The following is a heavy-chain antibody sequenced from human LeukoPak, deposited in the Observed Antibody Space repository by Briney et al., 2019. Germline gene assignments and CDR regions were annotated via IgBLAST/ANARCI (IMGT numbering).Heavy chain of an antibody. CDR1: GYTFTGSY. CDR2: INPNSGGT. Sequence: ASVKVSCKASGYTFTGSYMHWVRQAPGQGLEWMGWINPNSGGTNYAQKFQGRVTMTRDTSISTAYMELSRLRSDDTAVYYCARDLGTVTTFDAFDIWGQGTMVTVSS. V-gene: IGHV1-2*02. J-gene: IGHJ3*02. CDR3: ARDLGTVTTFDAFDI. D-gene: IGHD4-17*01.